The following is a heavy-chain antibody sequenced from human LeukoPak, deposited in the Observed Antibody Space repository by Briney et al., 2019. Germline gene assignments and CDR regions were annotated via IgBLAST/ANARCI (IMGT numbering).Heavy chain of an antibody. V-gene: IGHV1-2*02. CDR1: GYTFTAYC. Sequence: GTSVKVSCRASGYTFTAYCIHWVRQSPGQGLEWMGWISPDSGRTDYAQNFKGRVTITRDTSITTPYLEIGTRTSHAPAGYYCPVEPWGTGNNRWFDLWGRGTLVTVSS. CDR2: ISPDSGRT. CDR3: PVEPWGTGNNRWFDL. J-gene: IGHJ2*01. D-gene: IGHD3-16*01.